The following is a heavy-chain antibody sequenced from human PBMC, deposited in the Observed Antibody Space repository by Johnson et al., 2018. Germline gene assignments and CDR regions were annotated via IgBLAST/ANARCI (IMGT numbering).Heavy chain of an antibody. CDR1: GFTFTTYW. CDR2: IKEDGSTK. CDR3: TRPEGLYSSNSDQYCQH. J-gene: IGHJ1*01. V-gene: IGHV3-7*01. D-gene: IGHD6-13*01. Sequence: VQLVESGGGLVRPGGSLRLSCAASGFTFTTYWMNWVRQAPGKGLEWVASIKEDGSTKYYVDSVNGRFTISRDNAKNSLYLQLNSLRAEDTAVYYCTRPEGLYSSNSDQYCQHWGQGTLVIGSA.